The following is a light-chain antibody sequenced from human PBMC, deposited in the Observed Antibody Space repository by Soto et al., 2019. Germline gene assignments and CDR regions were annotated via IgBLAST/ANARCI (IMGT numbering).Light chain of an antibody. V-gene: IGLV1-40*01. CDR2: GNN. Sequence: QSALTQPPSVSGAPGQRDTISCTWSSSNIGADYDVHWYQQLPGTAPKHHKHGNNNRPSGAPDQLTGYKSGNTASLTITGLQAEDEADYYCQSYDSSLSGSYVFGTGT. CDR1: SSNIGADYD. CDR3: QSYDSSLSGSYV. J-gene: IGLJ1*01.